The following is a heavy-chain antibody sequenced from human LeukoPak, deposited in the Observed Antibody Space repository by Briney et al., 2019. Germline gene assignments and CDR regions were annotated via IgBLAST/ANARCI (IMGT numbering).Heavy chain of an antibody. CDR1: GGSFSGYY. V-gene: IGHV4-34*12. D-gene: IGHD3-16*01. CDR2: IIRSGST. J-gene: IGHJ4*02. CDR3: ARARGSRDPYDY. Sequence: SETLSLTCAVYGGSFSGYYWSWLRQPPGKGLEWIGEIIRSGSTNYNPSLKSRVTISVDTSKNQLSLKLSSVTAADTAVYYCARARGSRDPYDYWGQGTLVTVSS.